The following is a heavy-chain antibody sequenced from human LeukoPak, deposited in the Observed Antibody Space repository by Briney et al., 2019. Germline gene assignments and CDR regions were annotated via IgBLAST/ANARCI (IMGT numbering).Heavy chain of an antibody. Sequence: GGSLRLSCAASGFTFSSYWMHWVRQAPGKGLVWVSRINSDGSSTSYADSVKGRFTISRDNAKNTLYLQMNSLRAEDTAAYYCAEGIAAAGSFDYWGQGTLVTVSS. CDR1: GFTFSSYW. J-gene: IGHJ4*02. D-gene: IGHD6-13*01. V-gene: IGHV3-74*01. CDR2: INSDGSST. CDR3: AEGIAAAGSFDY.